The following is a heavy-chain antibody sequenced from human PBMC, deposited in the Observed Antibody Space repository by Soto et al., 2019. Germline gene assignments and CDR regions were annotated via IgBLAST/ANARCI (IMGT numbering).Heavy chain of an antibody. V-gene: IGHV1-69*13. J-gene: IGHJ5*02. Sequence: GASVKVSCKASGGTFSSYAISWVRQAPGQGLEWMGGIIPIFGTANYAQKFQGRVTITADESTSTAYMELSSLRSGDTAVYYCARDGGSSSWYRSWFDPWGQGTLVTVSS. CDR1: GGTFSSYA. CDR2: IIPIFGTA. CDR3: ARDGGSSSWYRSWFDP. D-gene: IGHD6-13*01.